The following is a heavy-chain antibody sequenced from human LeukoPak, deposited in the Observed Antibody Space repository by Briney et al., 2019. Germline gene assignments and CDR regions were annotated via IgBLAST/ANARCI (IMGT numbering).Heavy chain of an antibody. CDR1: GFTVSSNY. D-gene: IGHD6-13*01. V-gene: IGHV3-30*02. Sequence: PGGSLRLSCAASGFTVSSNYMSWVRQAPGKGLEWVAFIRYDGSKYYYADSVKGRFTISRDNSKNTLYLQMNSLRAEDTAVYYCAKVEYTSSWYGVGSLDYWGQGTLVTVSS. CDR2: IRYDGSKY. J-gene: IGHJ4*02. CDR3: AKVEYTSSWYGVGSLDY.